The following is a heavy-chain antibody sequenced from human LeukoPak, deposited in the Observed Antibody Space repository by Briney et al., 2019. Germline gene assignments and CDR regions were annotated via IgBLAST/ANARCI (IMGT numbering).Heavy chain of an antibody. J-gene: IGHJ4*02. CDR1: GFTFSSYE. CDR2: ISSSSTTI. V-gene: IGHV3-48*03. CDR3: ARLRFLQY. D-gene: IGHD3-3*01. Sequence: GGSLRLSCVASGFTFSSYEMNWVRQAPGKGLEWVSYISSSSTTIYYADSVKGRFTVSRDNAKNSLYLQMNSLRAEDTAVYYCARLRFLQYWGQGTLVTVS.